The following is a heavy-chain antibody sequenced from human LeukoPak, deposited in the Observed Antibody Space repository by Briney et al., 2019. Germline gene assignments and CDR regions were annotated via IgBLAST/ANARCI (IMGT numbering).Heavy chain of an antibody. J-gene: IGHJ4*02. CDR1: GFTFSNYA. Sequence: GSLRLPCTASGFTFSNYAMSWVRQAPGQGLEWVSAISGSGGSTYYEDSVKGRFTISRDNSKNTLYLQMNSLRAEDTAVYYCAKPLDDILTGYSWWGQGTLVTVSS. CDR2: ISGSGGST. V-gene: IGHV3-23*01. CDR3: AKPLDDILTGYSW. D-gene: IGHD3-9*01.